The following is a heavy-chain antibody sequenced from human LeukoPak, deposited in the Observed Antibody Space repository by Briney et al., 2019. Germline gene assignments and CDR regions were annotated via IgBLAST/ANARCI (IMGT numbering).Heavy chain of an antibody. D-gene: IGHD1-26*01. J-gene: IGHJ4*02. V-gene: IGHV3-74*01. CDR3: ARGGSPSVD. CDR1: GFTFSGSW. CDR2: IHGEGTSS. Sequence: GGSLRLSCAASGFTFSGSWMHWVRQPQGKGLVWVSRIHGEGTSSNYADSVKGRFTISRDNAKNTLYLQMDSLRVEDTAVYYCARGGSPSVDWGQGTLVTVSS.